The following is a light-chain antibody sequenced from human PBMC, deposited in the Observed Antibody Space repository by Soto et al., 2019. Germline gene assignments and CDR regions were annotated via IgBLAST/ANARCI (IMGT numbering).Light chain of an antibody. CDR1: SSDVGSYHL. CDR2: EVS. Sequence: CALSQPAYVSWTPGQSFTCSCTGTSSDVGSYHLVSWYQQHPGKAPKLMIYEVSKRPSGVSNRFSGSKSGNTASLTISGLQAEDEADYYCCSYAGSKVFGTGTKVTVL. CDR3: CSYAGSKV. J-gene: IGLJ1*01. V-gene: IGLV2-23*02.